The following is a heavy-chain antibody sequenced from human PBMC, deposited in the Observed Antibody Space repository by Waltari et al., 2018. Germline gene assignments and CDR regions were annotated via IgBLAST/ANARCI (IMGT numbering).Heavy chain of an antibody. J-gene: IGHJ3*02. D-gene: IGHD4-17*01. CDR3: ARQPPTTVPTPRSPFDT. CDR1: GGSITTRSYH. CDR2: IHISGST. V-gene: IGHV4-39*07. Sequence: QPQLQESGPGLEKPSETLSLTCTVSGGSITTRSYHWAWIRQTPGKGLEWIGSIHISGSTHYNRSLRSRVTMSVDTSNNQCSLKLTSVTAADTAVYYCARQPPTTVPTPRSPFDTWGQGTMVSVSS.